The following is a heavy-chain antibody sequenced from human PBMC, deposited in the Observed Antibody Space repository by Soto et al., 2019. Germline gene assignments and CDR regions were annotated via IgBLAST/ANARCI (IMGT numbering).Heavy chain of an antibody. J-gene: IGHJ4*02. V-gene: IGHV3-23*01. CDR3: AKLRDSAGSDY. D-gene: IGHD6-13*01. CDR2: ISGSGGGT. Sequence: SLRLSCAASGFTFSSYGMSWVRQAPGKGLEWVSSISGSGGGTYYTDSVKGRFTISRDNSKNTLFLQLNSLRAEDTALYYCAKLRDSAGSDYWGQGTLVTVSS. CDR1: GFTFSSYG.